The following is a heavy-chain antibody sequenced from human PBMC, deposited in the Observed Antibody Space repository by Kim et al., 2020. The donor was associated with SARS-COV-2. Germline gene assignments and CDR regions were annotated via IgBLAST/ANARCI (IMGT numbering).Heavy chain of an antibody. CDR1: GGSISSGGYY. V-gene: IGHV4-31*03. Sequence: SETLSLTCTVSGGSISSGGYYWSWIRQHPGKGLEWIGYIYYSGSTYYNPSLKSRVTISVDTSKNQFSLKLSSVTAADTAVYYCAAYSVPRELDDYGDSRKDYWGQGTLVTVSS. D-gene: IGHD4-17*01. CDR3: AAYSVPRELDDYGDSRKDY. J-gene: IGHJ4*02. CDR2: IYYSGST.